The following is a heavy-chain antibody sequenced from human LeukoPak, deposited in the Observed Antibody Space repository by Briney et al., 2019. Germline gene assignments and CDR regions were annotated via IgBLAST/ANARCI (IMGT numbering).Heavy chain of an antibody. CDR2: INADNGNT. CDR3: AREAVAGWIDY. D-gene: IGHD6-13*01. V-gene: IGHV1-18*01. J-gene: IGHJ4*02. CDR1: GYSFTTYG. Sequence: GASVKVSCKASGYSFTTYGISWVRQAPGQGLEWMGWINADNGNTNHAQKFQGRVTMTTDTSTSTAYMELRGLRSDDAAVYYCAREAVAGWIDYWGQGTLVTVSS.